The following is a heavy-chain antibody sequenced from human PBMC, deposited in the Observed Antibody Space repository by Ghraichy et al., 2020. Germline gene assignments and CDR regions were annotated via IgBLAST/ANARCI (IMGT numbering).Heavy chain of an antibody. D-gene: IGHD3-3*01. V-gene: IGHV3-66*01. CDR3: ARETTSGYYLGGDY. Sequence: GGSLRLSCAASGFTVESKYMSWVRQAPGKGLEWVSVIYSGGDTYYADSVKGRFTISRDTSKNTLYLHMNSLSPEDTAVYYCARETTSGYYLGGDYWGQGTLVTVS. J-gene: IGHJ4*02. CDR1: GFTVESKY. CDR2: IYSGGDT.